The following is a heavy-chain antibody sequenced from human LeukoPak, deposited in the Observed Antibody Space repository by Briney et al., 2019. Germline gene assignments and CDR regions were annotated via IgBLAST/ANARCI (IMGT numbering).Heavy chain of an antibody. Sequence: SETLSLTCAVHGGSLSGYYWSWIRQPPGKGLEWIGSIYYSGSTYYNPSLKSRVTISVGTSKNQFSLKLSSVTAADTAVYYCARRAIAAAGYFDYWGQGTLVTVSS. D-gene: IGHD6-13*01. CDR1: GGSLSGYY. V-gene: IGHV4-34*01. CDR3: ARRAIAAAGYFDY. CDR2: IYYSGST. J-gene: IGHJ4*02.